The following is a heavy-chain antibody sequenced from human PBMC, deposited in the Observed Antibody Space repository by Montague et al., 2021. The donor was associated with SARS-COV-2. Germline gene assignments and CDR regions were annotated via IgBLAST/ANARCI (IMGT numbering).Heavy chain of an antibody. CDR3: ARDRVRAAAGTRYYFDY. D-gene: IGHD6-13*01. CDR2: IWYDGSNK. Sequence: SLRLSCAASGITFSSYGMHWVRQAPGKGLEWVAVIWYDGSNKYYADSVKGRFTISRDNSKNTLYLQMNSLRAEDTAVYYCARDRVRAAAGTRYYFDYWGQGTLVTVSS. V-gene: IGHV3-33*01. J-gene: IGHJ4*02. CDR1: GITFSSYG.